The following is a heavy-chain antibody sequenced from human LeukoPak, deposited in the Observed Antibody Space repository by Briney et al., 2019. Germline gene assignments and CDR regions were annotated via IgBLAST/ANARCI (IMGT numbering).Heavy chain of an antibody. CDR1: GYTFTSYA. V-gene: IGHV1-3*01. CDR2: INAGNGNT. D-gene: IGHD3-3*01. CDR3: ASPFGSPRPDYYYYGMDV. J-gene: IGHJ6*04. Sequence: ASVNVSCKASGYTFTSYAMHWVRQAPGQRLEWMGWINAGNGNTKYSQKFQGTVTSTRDTSASTAYMELSSLRSEDTAVYYCASPFGSPRPDYYYYGMDVWGKGTTVTVSS.